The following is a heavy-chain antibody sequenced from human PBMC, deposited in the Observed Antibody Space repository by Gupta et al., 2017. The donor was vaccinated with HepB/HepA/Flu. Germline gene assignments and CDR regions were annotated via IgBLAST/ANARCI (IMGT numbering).Heavy chain of an antibody. V-gene: IGHV3-48*02. J-gene: IGHJ4*02. Sequence: EVQLVESGGGLVQPGGSLRLTCAASGFTFSSYSMHWVRQAPGRGLEWVSYISSSSSTIYYADSVKGRFTISRDNAKNSLYLLMNSLRDEDTAVYYCARDRVDFWSGYYWLDYWGQGTLVTVSS. CDR3: ARDRVDFWSGYYWLDY. CDR1: GFTFSSYS. D-gene: IGHD3-3*01. CDR2: ISSSSSTI.